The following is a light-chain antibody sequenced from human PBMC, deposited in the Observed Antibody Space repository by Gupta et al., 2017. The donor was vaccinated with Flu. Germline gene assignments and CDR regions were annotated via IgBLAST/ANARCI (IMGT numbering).Light chain of an antibody. Sequence: QSVLTQPPSAAGTPGQRVIIPCSGSSSNIGSNYVYWYQQLPGTAPKVLIYRNTQRPSGVPDRFSGSKSGTSASLAISGLRAEDETDYYCAAWDDSRSGWVFGGGTKLTVL. CDR3: AAWDDSRSGWV. CDR2: RNT. V-gene: IGLV1-47*01. CDR1: SSNIGSNY. J-gene: IGLJ3*02.